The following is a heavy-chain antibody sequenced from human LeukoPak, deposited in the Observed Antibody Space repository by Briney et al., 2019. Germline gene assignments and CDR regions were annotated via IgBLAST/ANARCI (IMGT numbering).Heavy chain of an antibody. CDR1: GFSLSSSGMC. Sequence: SGPALVTPTQTLTLTCTFSGFSLSSSGMCVSWIRHPPGKALEWLARIDWDDAKYHSTSLKTRLTISKDTSKNQVVLTMTNMDPVDTATYYCARTRYYYDSGTDYYFYMDVWGKGTPVTVSS. V-gene: IGHV2-70*11. D-gene: IGHD3-10*01. CDR3: ARTRYYYDSGTDYYFYMDV. CDR2: IDWDDAK. J-gene: IGHJ6*03.